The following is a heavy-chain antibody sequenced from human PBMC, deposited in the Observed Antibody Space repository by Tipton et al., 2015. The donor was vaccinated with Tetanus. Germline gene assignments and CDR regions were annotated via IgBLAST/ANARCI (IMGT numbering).Heavy chain of an antibody. Sequence: GLVKPSETLSLTCTVSGGSISSTSYYWAWIRQPLGKGLEWIGTMYNSGATYYNPSLKGRVTISGDTSKNLFSLTSVTASDTAVYYCARPEASGRARGFDIWGQGTKVTVSP. D-gene: IGHD3-10*01. CDR1: GGSISSTSYY. CDR3: ARPEASGRARGFDI. CDR2: MYNSGAT. J-gene: IGHJ3*02. V-gene: IGHV4-39*02.